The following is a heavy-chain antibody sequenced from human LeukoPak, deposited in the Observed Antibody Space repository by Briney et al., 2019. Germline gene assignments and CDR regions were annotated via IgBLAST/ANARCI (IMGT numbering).Heavy chain of an antibody. J-gene: IGHJ3*02. D-gene: IGHD5-12*01. V-gene: IGHV4-30-4*08. Sequence: RPSQTLSLTCTVSGGSISSGDYYWSWIRQPPGKGLEYIGCIYYSGSTYYNPSLKSRVTISEDTSKNQFSLKLSSVTAADTAVYYCARTSGGGYAPDAFDIWGQGTMVTVSS. CDR2: IYYSGST. CDR1: GGSISSGDYY. CDR3: ARTSGGGYAPDAFDI.